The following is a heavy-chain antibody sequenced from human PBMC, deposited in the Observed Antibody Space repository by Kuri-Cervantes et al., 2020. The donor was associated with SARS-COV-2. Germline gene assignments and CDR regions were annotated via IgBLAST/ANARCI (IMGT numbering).Heavy chain of an antibody. Sequence: ASVKVSCKASGYTFTGYYMHWVRQAPGQGLEWMGRINPNSGGTNYAQKFQGRVTMTRDTFTSTVYMELSSLRPEDTAVYYCAKVETASLGSWGQGTQVNVAS. CDR2: INPNSGGT. J-gene: IGHJ4*02. V-gene: IGHV1-2*06. CDR1: GYTFTGYY. D-gene: IGHD3-3*01. CDR3: AKVETASLGS.